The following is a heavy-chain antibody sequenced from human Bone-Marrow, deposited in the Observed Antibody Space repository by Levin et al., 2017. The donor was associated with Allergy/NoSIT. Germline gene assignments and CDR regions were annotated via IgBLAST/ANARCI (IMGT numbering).Heavy chain of an antibody. J-gene: IGHJ3*01. CDR1: GGSIRSSTYF. D-gene: IGHD4-17*01. V-gene: IGHV4-39*01. CDR2: VYYTGST. CDR3: ARPSIFVAVASTDPYGDPGGFAFDV. Sequence: ASQTLSLTCTVSGGSIRSSTYFWGWIRQPPGKGLEWIGSVYYTGSTYYNPSLKSRVSISVDTSKNQFSLNLGSVTAAATAVYYCARPSIFVAVASTDPYGDPGGFAFDVWGRGTVVTVSS.